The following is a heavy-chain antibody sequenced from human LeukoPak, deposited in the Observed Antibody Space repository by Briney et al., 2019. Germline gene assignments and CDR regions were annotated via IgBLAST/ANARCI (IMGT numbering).Heavy chain of an antibody. CDR2: INWNGGST. V-gene: IGHV3-20*04. J-gene: IGHJ3*02. Sequence: PGGSLRLSCAASGFTFDDYGMSWVRQAPGEGLEWVSGINWNGGSTGYADSVKGRFTISRDNAKNSLYLQMNSLRAEDTALYYCARRWIVVVILGNDAFDIWGQGTMVTVSS. CDR3: ARRWIVVVILGNDAFDI. CDR1: GFTFDDYG. D-gene: IGHD3-22*01.